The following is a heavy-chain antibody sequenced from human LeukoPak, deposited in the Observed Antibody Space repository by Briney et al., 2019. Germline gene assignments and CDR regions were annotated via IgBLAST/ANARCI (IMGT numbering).Heavy chain of an antibody. D-gene: IGHD3-22*01. CDR2: IYYSGST. Sequence: SETLSLTCTVSGGSISSSSYYWGWIRQPPGKGLEWIGSIYYSGSTYYNPSLKSRVTISVDTSKNQFSLKLSSVTAADTAVYYCARRGYFDSSGYYYYYYYMDVWGKGTTVTISS. V-gene: IGHV4-39*07. CDR1: GGSISSSSYY. CDR3: ARRGYFDSSGYYYYYYYMDV. J-gene: IGHJ6*03.